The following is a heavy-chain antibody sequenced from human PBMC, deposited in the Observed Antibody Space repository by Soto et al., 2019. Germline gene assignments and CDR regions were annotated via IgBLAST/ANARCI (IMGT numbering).Heavy chain of an antibody. CDR3: ARGHGRGYSYGQTDY. CDR2: IWYDGSNK. D-gene: IGHD5-18*01. J-gene: IGHJ4*02. Sequence: PGGSLRLSCAASGFTFSSYGMHWVRQAPGKGLEWVAVIWYDGSNKYYADSVKGRFTISRDNSKNTLYLQMNSLRAEDTAVYYCARGHGRGYSYGQTDYWGQGTLVTVSS. V-gene: IGHV3-33*01. CDR1: GFTFSSYG.